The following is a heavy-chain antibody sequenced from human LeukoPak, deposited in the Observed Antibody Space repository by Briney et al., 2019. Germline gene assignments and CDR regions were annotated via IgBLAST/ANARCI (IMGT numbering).Heavy chain of an antibody. V-gene: IGHV4-61*05. CDR3: ASLRERSYYARGFDY. Sequence: SETLSLTCTVSGGSIRSSSYYWSWIRQPPGKGLEWIGYIYYSGRTSYNPSLKSRVTISVGTSKNQFSLKLSSVTAADTAVYYCASLRERSYYARGFDYWGQGTLVTVSS. J-gene: IGHJ4*02. D-gene: IGHD1-26*01. CDR1: GGSIRSSSYY. CDR2: IYYSGRT.